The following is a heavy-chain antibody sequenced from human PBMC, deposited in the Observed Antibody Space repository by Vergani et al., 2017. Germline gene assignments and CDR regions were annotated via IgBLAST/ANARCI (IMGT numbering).Heavy chain of an antibody. CDR1: GFTFSSYS. J-gene: IGHJ3*02. D-gene: IGHD2-21*02. V-gene: IGHV3-21*01. CDR3: ARAEQLWVVTAMATTVAFDI. Sequence: EVQLVESGGGLVKPGGSLRLSCAASGFTFSSYSMNWVRQAPGKGLEWVSSIISSSSYIYYADSVKGRFTISRDNAKNSLYLQMNSLRAEDTAVYYCARAEQLWVVTAMATTVAFDIWGQGTMVTVSS. CDR2: IISSSSYI.